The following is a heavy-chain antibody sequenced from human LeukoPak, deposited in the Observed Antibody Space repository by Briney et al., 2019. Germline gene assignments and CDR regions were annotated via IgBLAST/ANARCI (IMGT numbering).Heavy chain of an antibody. CDR2: IYTSGST. CDR3: AREDPRGYYHDGSWDDAFDI. J-gene: IGHJ3*02. V-gene: IGHV4-61*02. D-gene: IGHD3-22*01. Sequence: PSQTLALTCTVSGGSISSGSYYWSWIRQPAGKGLEWIGRIYTSGSTNYSPSLKSRVTISVDTSKNQFSLKLSSVTAADTAVCYCAREDPRGYYHDGSWDDAFDIWGQGTMVTVSS. CDR1: GGSISSGSYY.